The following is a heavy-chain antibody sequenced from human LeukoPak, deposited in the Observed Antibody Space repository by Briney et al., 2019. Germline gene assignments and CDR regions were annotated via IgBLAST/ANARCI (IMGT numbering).Heavy chain of an antibody. Sequence: GGSLRLSCAASGFTVSSNYMSWVRQAPGKGLEWVSVIYSGGSTYYADSVKCRFTISRDNSKNTLYLQMNSLRAEDTAVYYCARVYSSGWPSDYWGQGTLVTVSS. V-gene: IGHV3-53*01. CDR3: ARVYSSGWPSDY. CDR2: IYSGGST. J-gene: IGHJ4*02. CDR1: GFTVSSNY. D-gene: IGHD6-19*01.